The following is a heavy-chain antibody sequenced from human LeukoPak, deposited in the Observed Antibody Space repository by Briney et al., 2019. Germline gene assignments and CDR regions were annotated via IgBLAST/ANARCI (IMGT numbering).Heavy chain of an antibody. J-gene: IGHJ3*02. CDR1: GGTFSIYA. D-gene: IGHD1-1*01. CDR3: ARSAVHDAFDI. Sequence: SVKVSCKASGGTFSIYAISWVRQAPGQGLEWVGGIIPIFGTANYAQKFQGRVTITADKSTSTAYMELSSLRSEDTAVYYCARSAVHDAFDIWGQGTMVTVSS. V-gene: IGHV1-69*06. CDR2: IIPIFGTA.